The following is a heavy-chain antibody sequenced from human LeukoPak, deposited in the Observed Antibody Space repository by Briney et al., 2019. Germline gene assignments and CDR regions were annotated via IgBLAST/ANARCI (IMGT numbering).Heavy chain of an antibody. CDR2: IKPDGSGQ. Sequence: GGALRLSCVASGFTFSKFWMNWVRQAPGKGLEWVANIKPDGSGQYYGDSVKGRFTISRDNARNSLSLQMNSLRAEDTAVYYCASEGFGNWGQGTLVTVSP. D-gene: IGHD3-10*01. CDR1: GFTFSKFW. CDR3: ASEGFGN. J-gene: IGHJ4*02. V-gene: IGHV3-7*05.